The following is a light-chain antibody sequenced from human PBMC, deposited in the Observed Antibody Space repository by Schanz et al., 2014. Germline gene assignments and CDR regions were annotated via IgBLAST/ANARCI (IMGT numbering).Light chain of an antibody. Sequence: EIVLTQSPGTLSLSPGERATLSCRASQSVSSNYLAWYQQKPGQAPRLLIYDASRRATGIPDRFSGSGSGPDFTLTISRLEPEDFAVYYCQQYGSSRTFGPGTTVDIK. V-gene: IGKV3-20*01. CDR3: QQYGSSRT. J-gene: IGKJ3*01. CDR2: DAS. CDR1: QSVSSNY.